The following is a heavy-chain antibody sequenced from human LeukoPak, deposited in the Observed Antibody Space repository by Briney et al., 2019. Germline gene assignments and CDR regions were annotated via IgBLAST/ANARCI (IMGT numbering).Heavy chain of an antibody. CDR2: IYHSGST. CDR3: ARSPPSRHCNGGSCHDWYFPL. V-gene: IGHV4-59*01. Sequence: SETLSLTCTVSGGPISSYYWSWIRQPPGKGVEWIGYIYHSGSTNYNPSLKSRVTISVDTSKNQFSLKLNSVTAADTAVYYCARSPPSRHCNGGSCHDWYFPLWGRGTLVTVSS. CDR1: GGPISSYY. D-gene: IGHD2-15*01. J-gene: IGHJ2*01.